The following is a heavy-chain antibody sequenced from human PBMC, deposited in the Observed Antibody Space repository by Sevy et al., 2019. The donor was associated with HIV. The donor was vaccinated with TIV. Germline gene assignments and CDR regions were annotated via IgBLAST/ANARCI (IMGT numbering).Heavy chain of an antibody. CDR3: ATTKDYCDSSAYPVDY. Sequence: PSVKVSCKVSGYTLTAFAMHWVRQAPGKGLEWMGTFDPEDDERIYSQKFQGRVSMTEDTSADTAYMELSSLRSEDTAIYYCATTKDYCDSSAYPVDYWGQRTLVTVSS. CDR1: GYTLTAFA. D-gene: IGHD3-22*01. V-gene: IGHV1-24*01. J-gene: IGHJ4*02. CDR2: FDPEDDER.